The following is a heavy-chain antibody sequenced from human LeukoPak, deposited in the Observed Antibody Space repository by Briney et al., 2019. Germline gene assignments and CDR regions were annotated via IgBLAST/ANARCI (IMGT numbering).Heavy chain of an antibody. CDR2: IYYSGST. J-gene: IGHJ4*02. CDR3: AREVGYCSAGSCYSNGLDY. V-gene: IGHV4-59*01. Sequence: SETLSLTCTVSGGSISSYYWSWIRQPPGKGLEWIGYIYYSGSTNYNPSLQSRVTISVDTSKNQFSLKLSSVTAADTAVYYCAREVGYCSAGSCYSNGLDYWGQGILVTVSS. D-gene: IGHD2-15*01. CDR1: GGSISSYY.